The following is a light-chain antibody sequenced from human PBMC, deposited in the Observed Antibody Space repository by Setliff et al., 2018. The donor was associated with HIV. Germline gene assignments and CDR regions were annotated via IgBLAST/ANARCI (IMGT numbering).Light chain of an antibody. V-gene: IGLV2-23*01. CDR2: EAT. J-gene: IGLJ2*01. CDR3: CSYSTSSTLV. CDR1: RDIGAYNL. Sequence: RDIGAYNLVSWYQQSPGKVPKVMIYEATRRPSGVSNRFSGSKSGTTASLTISGLQAEDEADYYCCSYSTSSTLVFGGGTK.